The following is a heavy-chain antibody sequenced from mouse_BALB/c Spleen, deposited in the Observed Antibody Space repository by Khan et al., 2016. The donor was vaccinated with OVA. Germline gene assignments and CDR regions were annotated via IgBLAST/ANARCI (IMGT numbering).Heavy chain of an antibody. D-gene: IGHD1-1*01. CDR3: ARIKKIVATYVDY. CDR1: GYTFTSYW. J-gene: IGHJ2*01. Sequence: QVQLQQPGAELVKAGASVKMSCKASGYTFTSYWMHWVKQRLGQGLEWFAETNPTNGRTYYNEKFKSKATLTVDQSSSTAYMLLSGQTFEDSAVYYCARIKKIVATYVDYWGQGTTLTVSS. V-gene: IGHV1S81*02. CDR2: TNPTNGRT.